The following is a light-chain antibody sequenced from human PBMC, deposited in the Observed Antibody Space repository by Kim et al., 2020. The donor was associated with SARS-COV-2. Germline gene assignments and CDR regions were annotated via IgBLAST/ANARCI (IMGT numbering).Light chain of an antibody. CDR3: QQSYSTPLT. V-gene: IGKV1-39*01. CDR1: QSISSY. Sequence: ASVGDLVTITCRASQSISSYLNWYQQKPGKAPQLLLYAASSLLSGVPSRFSGSGSGTVFTLTISSLQPEDSVTYYCQQSYSTPLTFGGGTKVYIK. CDR2: AAS. J-gene: IGKJ4*01.